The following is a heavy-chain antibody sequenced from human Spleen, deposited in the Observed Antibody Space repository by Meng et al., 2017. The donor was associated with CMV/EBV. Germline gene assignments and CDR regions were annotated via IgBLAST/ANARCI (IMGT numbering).Heavy chain of an antibody. CDR2: VFSGGTT. Sequence: VAGEAMRNNNWWSGGRQTPGKRLEWIEEVFSGGTTTYNPSLRSRVSTSVDKSKSQISLTLTSVTAADTAVYHCVRKSLCSSISCYDFWGRGTLVTVSS. D-gene: IGHD6-6*01. CDR1: GEAMRNNNW. J-gene: IGHJ4*02. V-gene: IGHV4-4*02. CDR3: VRKSLCSSISCYDF.